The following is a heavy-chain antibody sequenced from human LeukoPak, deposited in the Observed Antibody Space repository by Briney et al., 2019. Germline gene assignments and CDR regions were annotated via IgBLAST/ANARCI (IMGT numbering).Heavy chain of an antibody. V-gene: IGHV4-30-4*08. J-gene: IGHJ4*02. CDR3: ARDFGDSGLWYEGAVGYFDY. CDR2: IYYSGST. Sequence: SQTLSLTCTVSGGSISSGDYYWSWIRQPPGKGLEWIGYIYYSGSTYYNPSLKSRVTISVDKSKNQFSLKLSSVTAADTAVYYCARDFGDSGLWYEGAVGYFDYWGQGTLVTVSS. CDR1: GGSISSGDYY. D-gene: IGHD6-13*01.